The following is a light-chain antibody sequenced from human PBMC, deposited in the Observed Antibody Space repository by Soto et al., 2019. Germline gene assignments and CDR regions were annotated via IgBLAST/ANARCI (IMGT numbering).Light chain of an antibody. Sequence: DVVMTQSPLSLSATLGQPASISCRSSQGLVYGDGNTYLNWFHQRPGHSPRRLIYKVSVRDSGVPDRFSGSGSGTDFTLRIRRVEAEDVGIYYCMQTTDCSAKLGQGTKVDIK. J-gene: IGKJ1*01. V-gene: IGKV2-30*01. CDR3: MQTTDCSAK. CDR1: QGLVYGDGNTY. CDR2: KVS.